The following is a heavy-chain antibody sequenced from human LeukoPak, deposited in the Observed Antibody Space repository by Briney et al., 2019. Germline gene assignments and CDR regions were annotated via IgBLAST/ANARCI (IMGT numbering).Heavy chain of an antibody. CDR2: ISAYNGNT. CDR3: ARDLGIAVAGTSGY. V-gene: IGHV1-18*01. D-gene: IGHD6-19*01. J-gene: IGHJ4*02. CDR1: GYTFTSYD. Sequence: GASVKVSCKASGYTFTSYDINWVRQATGQGLEWMGWISAYNGNTNYAQKLQGRVTMTTDTSTRTAYMEPRSLRSDDTAVYYYARDLGIAVAGTSGYWGQGTLVTVSS.